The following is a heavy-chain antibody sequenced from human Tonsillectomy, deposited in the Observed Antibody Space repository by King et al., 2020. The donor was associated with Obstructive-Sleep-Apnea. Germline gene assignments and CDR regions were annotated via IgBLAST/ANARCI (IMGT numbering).Heavy chain of an antibody. J-gene: IGHJ4*02. D-gene: IGHD3-9*01. CDR1: GFTFSGSA. Sequence: VQLVESGGGLVQPGGSLKLSCAASGFTFSGSAMHWVRQAPGRGLEWVGRIKSKTDTYSTTYAESGKGRFTISREDSRNTAYLHMNSLYIEDTAVYYCLYYYIWTGDFAYWGQGTLVTVSS. CDR3: LYYYIWTGDFAY. V-gene: IGHV3-73*01. CDR2: IKSKTDTYST.